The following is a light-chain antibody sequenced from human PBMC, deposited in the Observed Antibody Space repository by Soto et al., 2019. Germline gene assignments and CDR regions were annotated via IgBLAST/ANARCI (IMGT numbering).Light chain of an antibody. CDR3: CSYAGYSTLV. J-gene: IGLJ1*01. CDR1: RSDVGGYNL. Sequence: QSVLTQTASVSGSPGQSITISCTGTRSDVGGYNLVSWFQQSPGKAPKLIIYEVSKRPSGVSDRFSGSKTDDTASLTISGLQAEDEADYFCCSYAGYSTLVFGTGTKLTVL. V-gene: IGLV2-23*02. CDR2: EVS.